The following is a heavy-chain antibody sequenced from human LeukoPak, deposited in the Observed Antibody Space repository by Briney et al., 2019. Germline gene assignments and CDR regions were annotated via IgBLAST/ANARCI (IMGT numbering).Heavy chain of an antibody. V-gene: IGHV3-30*04. CDR2: ISYDGSNK. CDR3: AREGVVPAATMIDY. Sequence: RGSLRLSCAASGFTSSSYAMHWVRQAPGKGLEWVAVISYDGSNKYYADSVKGRFTISRDNSKNTLYLQMNSLRAEDTAVYYCAREGVVPAATMIDYWGQGTLVTVSS. D-gene: IGHD2-2*01. J-gene: IGHJ4*02. CDR1: GFTSSSYA.